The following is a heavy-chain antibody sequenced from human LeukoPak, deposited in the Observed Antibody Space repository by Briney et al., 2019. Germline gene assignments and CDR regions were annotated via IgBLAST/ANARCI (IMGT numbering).Heavy chain of an antibody. V-gene: IGHV7-4-1*02. CDR2: INTNTGNP. CDR3: ARGWHSGYDRPSSWFDP. D-gene: IGHD5-12*01. CDR1: GGTFSSYA. J-gene: IGHJ5*02. Sequence: GASVKVSCKASGGTFSSYAISWVRQAPGQGLEWTGWINTNTGNPTYAQGFTGRFVFSLDTSVSTAYLQISSLKAEDTAVYYCARGWHSGYDRPSSWFDPWGQGTLVTVSS.